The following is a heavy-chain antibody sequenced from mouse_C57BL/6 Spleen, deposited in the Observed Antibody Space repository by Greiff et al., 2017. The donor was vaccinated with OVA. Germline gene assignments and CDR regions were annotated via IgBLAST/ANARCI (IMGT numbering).Heavy chain of an antibody. CDR3: ARWGLTGTEFAY. Sequence: VKVVESGAELVRPGTSVKMSCKASGYTFTNYWIGWAKQRPGHGLEWIGDIYPGGGYTNYNEKFKGKATLTADKSSSTAYMQFSSLTSEDSAIYYCARWGLTGTEFAYWGQGTLVTVSA. J-gene: IGHJ3*01. V-gene: IGHV1-63*01. D-gene: IGHD4-1*01. CDR1: GYTFTNYW. CDR2: IYPGGGYT.